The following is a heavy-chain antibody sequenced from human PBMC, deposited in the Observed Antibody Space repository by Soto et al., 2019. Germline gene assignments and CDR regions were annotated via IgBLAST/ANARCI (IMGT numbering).Heavy chain of an antibody. CDR3: AKLGSSSWSPHYYFDY. Sequence: EVQLLESGGGLVQPGGSLSPSLEASGFPFNNYAMGWFRQAPGKGLEGFSAITDSGDDTYYIDSVKGRFTISRDNSKSTLYLQMNSLRAEDTAIYYCAKLGSSSWSPHYYFDYWGQGTLVTVSS. J-gene: IGHJ4*02. V-gene: IGHV3-23*01. CDR1: GFPFNNYA. CDR2: ITDSGDDT. D-gene: IGHD2-2*01.